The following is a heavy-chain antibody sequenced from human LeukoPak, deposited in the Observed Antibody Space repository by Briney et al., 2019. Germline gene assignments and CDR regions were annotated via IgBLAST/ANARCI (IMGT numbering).Heavy chain of an antibody. CDR3: ARGLVEMATRYFDL. D-gene: IGHD5-24*01. CDR1: GGPISSSY. J-gene: IGHJ2*01. Sequence: PSETLSLTCTVSGGPISSSYWSWIRKPPGKGLEWIGYMYYSGSTNYNPSLKSRVTISVDTSKNQFSLKLSSVTAADTAVCYCARGLVEMATRYFDLWGRGTLVTVSS. V-gene: IGHV4-59*12. CDR2: MYYSGST.